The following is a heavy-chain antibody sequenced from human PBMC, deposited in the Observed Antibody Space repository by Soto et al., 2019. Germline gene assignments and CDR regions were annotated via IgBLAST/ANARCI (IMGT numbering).Heavy chain of an antibody. D-gene: IGHD3-9*01. CDR3: AKAKILRYFDWLAYGMDV. J-gene: IGHJ6*02. CDR2: ISGSGGST. Sequence: GGSLRLSCAASGFTFSSYAMSWVRQAPGKRLEWVPAISGSGGSTYYADSVKGRFTISRDNSKNTLYLQMNSLRAEDTAVYYCAKAKILRYFDWLAYGMDVWGQGTTVTVSS. CDR1: GFTFSSYA. V-gene: IGHV3-23*01.